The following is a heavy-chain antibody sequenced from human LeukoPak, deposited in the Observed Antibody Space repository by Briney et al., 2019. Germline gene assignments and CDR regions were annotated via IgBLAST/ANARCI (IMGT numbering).Heavy chain of an antibody. D-gene: IGHD6-13*01. J-gene: IGHJ4*02. V-gene: IGHV4-30-2*01. CDR1: GGSISSGGYS. Sequence: SETLSLTCAVSGGSISSGGYSWSWIRQPPGKGLEWIGYIYHSGSTYYNPSLKSRVTISVDRSKNQFSLKLSSVTAADTAVYYCAGRSIAAAGTPLFDYWGQGTLVTVSS. CDR3: AGRSIAAAGTPLFDY. CDR2: IYHSGST.